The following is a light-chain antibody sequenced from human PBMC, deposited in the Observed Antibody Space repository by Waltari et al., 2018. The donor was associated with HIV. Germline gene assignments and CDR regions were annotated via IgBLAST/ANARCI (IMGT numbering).Light chain of an antibody. CDR1: SSNMGAGYH. Sequence: QSLLTQPPSVSGAPGPRVTISCTGSSSNMGAGYHVHWSQQLPGTAPKLLIYGNSSRPSGVPDLVSGSKSGTSASLAITGLQAEDEADYYCQSYDSSLSIVFGTGTKVTVL. CDR2: GNS. V-gene: IGLV1-40*01. J-gene: IGLJ1*01. CDR3: QSYDSSLSIV.